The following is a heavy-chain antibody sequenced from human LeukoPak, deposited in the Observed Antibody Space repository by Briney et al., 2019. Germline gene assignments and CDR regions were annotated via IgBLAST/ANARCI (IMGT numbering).Heavy chain of an antibody. D-gene: IGHD3-10*01. Sequence: KPSETLSLTCAVYGGSFSGYYWSWIRQPPGKGLEGIGEINHSGSTNYNPSLKSRVTISIDTSKNQFSLKLSSVTAADTAVYYCASTNFMVRGSQIPYFDYWGQGTLVTVSS. J-gene: IGHJ4*02. CDR3: ASTNFMVRGSQIPYFDY. CDR1: GGSFSGYY. V-gene: IGHV4-34*01. CDR2: INHSGST.